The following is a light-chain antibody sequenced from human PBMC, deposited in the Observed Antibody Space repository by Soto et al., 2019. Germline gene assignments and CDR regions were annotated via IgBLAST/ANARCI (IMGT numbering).Light chain of an antibody. V-gene: IGKV1-39*01. J-gene: IGKJ4*01. CDR2: AAS. CDR3: QQRYRTPLT. Sequence: DIQRTKSPSSLSASVGDRVSITCRASQSISSYLNCYQQKPVKAPKLLIYAASSLQSGVPSRFSGSRSGTDVTLIISSLQPEDFATYYCQQRYRTPLTFGGGTQVASK. CDR1: QSISSY.